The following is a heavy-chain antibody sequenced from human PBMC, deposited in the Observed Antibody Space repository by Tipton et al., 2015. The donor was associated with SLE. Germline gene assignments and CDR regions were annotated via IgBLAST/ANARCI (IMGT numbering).Heavy chain of an antibody. Sequence: TLSLTCAVSGYSIISGHYWGWIRQPPGKGLEWIGSISHSGNTYYNPSLQSRVSLSIDTPKNQVFLRLNSVTAADTAVYYCARHDYDDNGYYMHYFDYWGQGTLVTVSS. CDR3: ARHDYDDNGYYMHYFDY. D-gene: IGHD3-22*01. V-gene: IGHV4-38-2*01. CDR1: GYSIISGHY. J-gene: IGHJ4*02. CDR2: ISHSGNT.